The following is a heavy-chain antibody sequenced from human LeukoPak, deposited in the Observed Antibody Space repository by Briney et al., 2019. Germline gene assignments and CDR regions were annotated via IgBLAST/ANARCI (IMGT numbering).Heavy chain of an antibody. J-gene: IGHJ4*02. D-gene: IGHD3-10*01. CDR3: ARGGVDYYGSGTYYLMYYFDY. V-gene: IGHV3-23*01. CDR1: GFTFSDYP. CDR2: ITGGGGST. Sequence: GGSLRLSCATSGFTFSDYPMSWVRLAPGKGLEWVSAITGGGGSTYYADSVKGRFTISRDDPHNTLYLQMNSLRAEDTAVYFCARGGVDYYGSGTYYLMYYFDYWGQGALVTVSS.